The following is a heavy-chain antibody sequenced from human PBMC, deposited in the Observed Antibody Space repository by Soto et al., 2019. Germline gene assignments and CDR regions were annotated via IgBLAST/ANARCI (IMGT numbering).Heavy chain of an antibody. Sequence: SDTLSLTCTVSGGSIISYYWSWIRQPPGKGLEWIGYIYYSGSTNYNPSLKSRVTISVDTSKNQFSLKLSSVTAADTAVYYCARSYGSGSYGDYYYGMDVWGQGTTVTVSS. V-gene: IGHV4-59*07. CDR2: IYYSGST. CDR1: GGSIISYY. D-gene: IGHD3-10*01. J-gene: IGHJ6*02. CDR3: ARSYGSGSYGDYYYGMDV.